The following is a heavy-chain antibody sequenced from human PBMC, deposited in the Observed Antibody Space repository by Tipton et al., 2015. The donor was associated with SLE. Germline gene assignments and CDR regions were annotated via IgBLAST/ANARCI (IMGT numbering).Heavy chain of an antibody. CDR2: ISSSGSTI. CDR3: ATRAAGYSYGEGY. CDR1: GFTFSDYY. Sequence: SLRLSCAASGFTFSDYYMSWIRQAPGKGLEWVSYISSSGSTIYYADAVKGRFTISRDNAKNTLYLQMNSLRAEDTAVYYCATRAAGYSYGEGYWGQGTLVTVSS. J-gene: IGHJ4*02. V-gene: IGHV3-11*01. D-gene: IGHD5-18*01.